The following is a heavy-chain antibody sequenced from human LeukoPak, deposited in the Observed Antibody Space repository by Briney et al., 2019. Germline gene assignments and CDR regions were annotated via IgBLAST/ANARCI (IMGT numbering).Heavy chain of an antibody. CDR3: ARWVYDILTGYQYYFDY. CDR2: ISSSSSTI. Sequence: GGSLRLSCAAPGFTFSSYSMNWVRQAPGKGLEWVSYISSSSSTIYYADSVKGRFTISRDNAKNSLYLQMNSLRAEDTAVYYCARWVYDILTGYQYYFDYWGQGTLVTVSS. J-gene: IGHJ4*02. V-gene: IGHV3-48*04. CDR1: GFTFSSYS. D-gene: IGHD3-9*01.